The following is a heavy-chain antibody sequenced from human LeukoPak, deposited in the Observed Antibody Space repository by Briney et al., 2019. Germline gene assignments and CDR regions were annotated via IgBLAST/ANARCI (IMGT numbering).Heavy chain of an antibody. V-gene: IGHV4-39*01. CDR1: GVPLSSSSYY. Sequence: SSEPLPLTCTVSGVPLSSSSYYWGGVRQPPGKGLEWIGSISYSGRTYYQPSLTSRVTISVDTSKNQFSLRLSSVTPADTAVYYCAKYGGKSGGAFDIWGQGTMVSVSS. D-gene: IGHD4-23*01. CDR3: AKYGGKSGGAFDI. CDR2: ISYSGRT. J-gene: IGHJ3*02.